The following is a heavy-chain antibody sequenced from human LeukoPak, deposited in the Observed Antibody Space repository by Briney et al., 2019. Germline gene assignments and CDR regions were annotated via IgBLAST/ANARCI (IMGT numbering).Heavy chain of an antibody. CDR3: ARESESSGWYDY. J-gene: IGHJ4*02. Sequence: PGGSLGLSCAAPGFMFHDYAIHWVRQAPGKGLEWVSLISGDGGSTFYADSVKGRFTISRDNSKNSLYLQMNSLRSEDTALYYCARESESSGWYDYWGQGTLVTVSS. CDR1: GFMFHDYA. V-gene: IGHV3-43*02. CDR2: ISGDGGST. D-gene: IGHD6-19*01.